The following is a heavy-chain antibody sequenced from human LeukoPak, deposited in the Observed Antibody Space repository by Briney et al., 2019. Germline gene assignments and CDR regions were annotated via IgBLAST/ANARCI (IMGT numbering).Heavy chain of an antibody. CDR2: IYSGSST. J-gene: IGHJ4*02. V-gene: IGHV3-53*01. D-gene: IGHD4-23*01. Sequence: PGGSLRLSCVASGFTVSSNYMSWVRQAPGKGLQWVSVIYSGSSTYYADSVKGRFTISRDNSKNTLYLQMNSLRAEDTAVYYCVRIPQGGNFVDYWGQGTLVTVSS. CDR3: VRIPQGGNFVDY. CDR1: GFTVSSNY.